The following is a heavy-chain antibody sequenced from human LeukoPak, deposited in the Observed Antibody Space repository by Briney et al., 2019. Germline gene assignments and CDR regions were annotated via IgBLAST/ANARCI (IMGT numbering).Heavy chain of an antibody. J-gene: IGHJ5*02. CDR1: GYTFTSYG. CDR2: ISAYNGNT. CDR3: ARDSPTLFGGNWSDP. D-gene: IGHD3-16*01. V-gene: IGHV1-18*01. Sequence: GASVKVSCKASGYTFTSYGISWVRQAPGQGLEWMGWISAYNGNTNYAQKLQGRVTMTTDTSTSTAYMELRSLRSDDTAVYYCARDSPTLFGGNWSDPWGQGTLVTVSS.